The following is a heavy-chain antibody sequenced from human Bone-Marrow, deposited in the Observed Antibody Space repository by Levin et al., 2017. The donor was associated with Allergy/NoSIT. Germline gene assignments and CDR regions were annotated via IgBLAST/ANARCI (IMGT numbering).Heavy chain of an antibody. CDR3: AQGPFSTAGWWFDP. CDR1: GFTFSSSA. CDR2: ISDTGGST. Sequence: PGGSLRLSCAASGFTFSSSAMSWVRQAPGQGLEWVSSISDTGGSTYYEDPVKGRFTITRDYSKNTVYLQMNSLSAEDAAVYYCAQGPFSTAGWWFDPWGPGTLVTVSS. J-gene: IGHJ5*02. V-gene: IGHV3-23*01. D-gene: IGHD2/OR15-2a*01.